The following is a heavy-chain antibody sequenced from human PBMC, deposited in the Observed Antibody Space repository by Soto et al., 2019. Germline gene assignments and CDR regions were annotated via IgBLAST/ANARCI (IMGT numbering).Heavy chain of an antibody. CDR3: ASNWFGRYAY. Sequence: VHLVQSATEVKNPGASVKVSCKTSGFPFSNFAMHWVRQAPGQRLEWMGWIDAGNGNTYYSETLQGRVTITRDTSATTVNIELKSLRSEDTAVYCCASNWFGRYAYWGPGTLVTVSS. V-gene: IGHV1-3*01. J-gene: IGHJ4*02. CDR1: GFPFSNFA. CDR2: IDAGNGNT. D-gene: IGHD3-10*01.